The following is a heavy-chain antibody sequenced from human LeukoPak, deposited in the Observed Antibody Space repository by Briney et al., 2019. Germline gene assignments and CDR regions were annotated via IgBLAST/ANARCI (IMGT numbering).Heavy chain of an antibody. D-gene: IGHD4-17*01. CDR2: IDPSDSYT. V-gene: IGHV5-10-1*01. Sequence: GESPKVSFKGSGYIFTSYWISWVRQMPGKGLEWMGRIDPSDSYTNYSPSFQGHVTISADKSISTAYLHWSSLKASDTAMYYCARAPSTTLRFFDYWAQGTLVTVSS. J-gene: IGHJ4*02. CDR3: ARAPSTTLRFFDY. CDR1: GYIFTSYW.